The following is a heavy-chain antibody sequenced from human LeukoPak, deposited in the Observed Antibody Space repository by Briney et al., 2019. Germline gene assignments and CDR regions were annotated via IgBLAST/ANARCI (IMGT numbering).Heavy chain of an antibody. CDR3: TAFSMIVVVITD. D-gene: IGHD3-22*01. J-gene: IGHJ4*02. Sequence: GGSLRLSCAASGFTFSNAWMSWVRQAPGKGLEWVGRIKSKTDGGTTDYAAPVKGRFTISRDDSKNTLYLQMNSLKTEDTAVYYCTAFSMIVVVITDWGQGTLVTVSS. CDR2: IKSKTDGGTT. CDR1: GFTFSNAW. V-gene: IGHV3-15*01.